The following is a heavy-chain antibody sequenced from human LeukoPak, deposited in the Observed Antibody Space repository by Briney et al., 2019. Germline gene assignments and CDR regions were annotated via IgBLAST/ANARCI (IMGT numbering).Heavy chain of an antibody. CDR3: ARDSAYYYDSSGYYGTFDY. J-gene: IGHJ4*02. CDR2: INPSGGST. Sequence: ASVTVSCKASGYTFTSYYMHWVRQAPGQGLEWMGIINPSGGSTSYAQKFQGRVTMTRDTSTSTVYMELSSLRSEDTAVYYCARDSAYYYDSSGYYGTFDYWGQGTLVTVSS. V-gene: IGHV1-46*01. D-gene: IGHD3-22*01. CDR1: GYTFTSYY.